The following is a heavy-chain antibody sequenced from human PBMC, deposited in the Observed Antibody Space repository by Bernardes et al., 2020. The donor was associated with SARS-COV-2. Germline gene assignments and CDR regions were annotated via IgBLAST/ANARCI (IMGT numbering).Heavy chain of an antibody. CDR1: GFSLSTSGVG. CDR2: IYWDDDK. V-gene: IGHV2-5*02. Sequence: SGPTLVKPTQTLTLTCTFSGFSLSTSGVGVGWIRQPPGKALEWLALIYWDDDKRYSPSLKSRLTITKDTSKNQVVLTMTNMDPVDTATYYCAHRIAVADKSPYFDYWGQGTLVTVSS. D-gene: IGHD6-19*01. CDR3: AHRIAVADKSPYFDY. J-gene: IGHJ4*02.